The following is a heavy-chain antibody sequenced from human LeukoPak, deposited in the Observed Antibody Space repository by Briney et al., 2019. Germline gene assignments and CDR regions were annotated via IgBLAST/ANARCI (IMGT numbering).Heavy chain of an antibody. V-gene: IGHV4-61*02. CDR2: FHTSGDT. J-gene: IGHJ4*02. CDR1: AGSISSGSYY. Sequence: SETLSLTHPVAAGSISSGSYYWSWIRQPAGKGLEWIGRFHTSGDTNYNPSLKSRVTISVDTSKNQFSLNLSSVTAADTAVYYCARALGCGSYSCYPDFWGQGTLVTVSS. CDR3: ARALGCGSYSCYPDF. D-gene: IGHD2-2*01.